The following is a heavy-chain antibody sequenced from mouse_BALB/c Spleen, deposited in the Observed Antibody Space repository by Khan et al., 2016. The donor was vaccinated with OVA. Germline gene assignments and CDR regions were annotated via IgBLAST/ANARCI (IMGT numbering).Heavy chain of an antibody. D-gene: IGHD6-1*01. V-gene: IGHV5-12-1*01. J-gene: IGHJ1*01. CDR3: RRRHGYFDV. CDR1: GFAFSSYD. CDR2: ISSGGDNT. Sequence: EVELVESGGGLVKPGGSLKLSCTASGFAFSSYDMSWVRQTPEKRLEWVAYISSGGDNTYSPDTVTGRFTISRDNAKNTLYLQLSSLKSEDTAIHDCRRRHGYFDVWGAGTTVTVAS.